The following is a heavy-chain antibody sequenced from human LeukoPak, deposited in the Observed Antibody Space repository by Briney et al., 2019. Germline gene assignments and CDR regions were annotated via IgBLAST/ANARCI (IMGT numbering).Heavy chain of an antibody. CDR3: ARWSSSGWYRFRYFDL. D-gene: IGHD6-13*01. CDR1: GGSFSGYY. J-gene: IGHJ2*01. Sequence: SETLSLTCAVYGGSFSGYYWSWIRQPPGKGLEWIGEINHSGSTNYNPSLKSRVTISVDTSKNQFSLKLSSVTAADTAVYYCARWSSSGWYRFRYFDLWGRGTLVTVSS. CDR2: INHSGST. V-gene: IGHV4-34*01.